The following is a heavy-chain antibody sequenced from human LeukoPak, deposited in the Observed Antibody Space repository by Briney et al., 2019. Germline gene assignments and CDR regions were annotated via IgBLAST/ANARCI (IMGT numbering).Heavy chain of an antibody. V-gene: IGHV1-69*06. D-gene: IGHD2-2*01. J-gene: IGHJ6*03. CDR1: GGTFSSYA. CDR3: ARRARDCSRTSCFNYYYYTDV. Sequence: SVKVSCKASGGTFSSYAISWVRQAPGQGLEWMGGIIPIFGTANYAQKFQGRVTITGDTSISTAYMELSSLRSEDTAVYYCARRARDCSRTSCFNYYYYTDVWGKGTTVTVSS. CDR2: IIPIFGTA.